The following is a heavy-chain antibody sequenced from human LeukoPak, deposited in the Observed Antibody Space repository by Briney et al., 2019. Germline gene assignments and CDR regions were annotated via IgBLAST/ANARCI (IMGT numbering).Heavy chain of an antibody. J-gene: IGHJ4*02. V-gene: IGHV3-11*06. CDR2: ISGSGSDT. CDR1: GFIFSDYY. D-gene: IGHD3-10*01. Sequence: GGSLRLSCAASGFIFSDYYMTWIRQAPGKGLEWLSYISGSGSDTNYADSVKGRFTISRDNAKKSLYLQMNSLRAEDTALYYCARGRGCSTMACYPDYWGQGTLVTVSS. CDR3: ARGRGCSTMACYPDY.